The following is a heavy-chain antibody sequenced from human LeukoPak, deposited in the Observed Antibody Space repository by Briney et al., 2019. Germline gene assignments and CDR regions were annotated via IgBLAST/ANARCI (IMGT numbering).Heavy chain of an antibody. CDR1: GYTFTTHD. CDR2: MSPNSGDT. CDR3: VRTPPNWGFDY. D-gene: IGHD3-16*01. J-gene: IGHJ4*02. Sequence: ASVKVSCRASGYTFTTHDINWVRQATGQGLEWLGWMSPNSGDTGYAQKFQGRVTMTSDSSKSTAFMELSSLRSEDTAIYYCVRTPPNWGFDYWGQGTLVTVSS. V-gene: IGHV1-8*01.